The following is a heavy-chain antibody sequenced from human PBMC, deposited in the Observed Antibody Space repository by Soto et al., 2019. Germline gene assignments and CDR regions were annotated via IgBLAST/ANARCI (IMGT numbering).Heavy chain of an antibody. J-gene: IGHJ6*03. CDR1: GFAFSSYG. D-gene: IGHD5-12*01. Sequence: LRLSCAASGFAFSSYGMHWVRQAPGKGLEWVAVIWYDGSNKYYADSVKGRFTISRDNSKNTLYLQMSSLRAEDTAVYYCARETVGYSGYDKYYYYYMDVWGKGTTVTVSS. V-gene: IGHV3-33*01. CDR3: ARETVGYSGYDKYYYYYMDV. CDR2: IWYDGSNK.